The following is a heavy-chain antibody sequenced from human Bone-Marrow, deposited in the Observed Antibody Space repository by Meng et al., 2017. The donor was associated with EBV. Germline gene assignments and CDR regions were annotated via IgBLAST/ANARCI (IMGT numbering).Heavy chain of an antibody. D-gene: IGHD3-22*01. CDR3: ARRYYDVTGYYYFDF. CDR2: IDVGNANT. CDR1: GYTFRSYA. J-gene: IGHJ4*02. Sequence: VQLLQAGAEVKKPGASVKVSCKASGYTFRSYAIHWVRQAPGQSLEWMGWIDVGNANTKYSQKFQDRVTITRETFASTVYMELSRLTSEDTAVYYCARRYYDVTGYYYFDFWGQGTLVTVSS. V-gene: IGHV1-3*01.